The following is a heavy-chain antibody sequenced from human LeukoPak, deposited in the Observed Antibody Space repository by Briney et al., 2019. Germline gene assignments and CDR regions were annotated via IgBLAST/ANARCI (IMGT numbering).Heavy chain of an antibody. J-gene: IGHJ4*02. CDR3: AKAQNPIGSGSRDY. D-gene: IGHD3-22*01. Sequence: GGSLRLSCAASGFTFSSYAMSWVRQAPGKGLKWVSAISGSGGSTYYADSVKDRFTISRDNSKNTLYLQMNSLRAEDTAVYYCAKAQNPIGSGSRDYWGQGTLVTVSS. V-gene: IGHV3-23*01. CDR2: ISGSGGST. CDR1: GFTFSSYA.